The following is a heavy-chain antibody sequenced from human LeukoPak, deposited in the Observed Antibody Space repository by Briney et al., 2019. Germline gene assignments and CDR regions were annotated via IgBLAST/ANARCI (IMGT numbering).Heavy chain of an antibody. J-gene: IGHJ4*02. V-gene: IGHV3-7*03. Sequence: GRTLSLSCAVSGFIFSSYCMRWVRQAPAKGLEGVANKNQDGGEKNYVDSVRGGFTILRDNAQNSLYLQMNSLRAEDTDVYYCAKDGQYSISSTYYFDYWGQGTLVTVSS. D-gene: IGHD6-6*01. CDR3: AKDGQYSISSTYYFDY. CDR1: GFIFSSYC. CDR2: KNQDGGEK.